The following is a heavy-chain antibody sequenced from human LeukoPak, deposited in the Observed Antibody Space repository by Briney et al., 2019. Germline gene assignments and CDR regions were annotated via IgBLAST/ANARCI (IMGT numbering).Heavy chain of an antibody. D-gene: IGHD5-18*01. CDR1: GFTFSSYG. CDR3: TQYTYGFFKY. CDR2: IKSKTDGGTT. J-gene: IGHJ4*02. V-gene: IGHV3-15*01. Sequence: KPGGSLRLSCAASGFTFSSYGMSWVRQAPGKGLEWVGRIKSKTDGGTTDYAAPVKGRFTISRDDSKNTLYLQMNSLKTEDTAVYYCTQYTYGFFKYWGQGILVSVSS.